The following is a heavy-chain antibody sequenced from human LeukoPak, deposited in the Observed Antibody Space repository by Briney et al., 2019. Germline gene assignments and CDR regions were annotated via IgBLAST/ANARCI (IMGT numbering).Heavy chain of an antibody. CDR2: INHSGST. Sequence: SSETLSLTCAVYGGSFSGYYWSWIRQPPGKGLEWIGEINHSGSTNYNPSLKSRVTISVDTSKNQFSLKLSSVTAADTAVYYCARGRRYDFWSGYPTRHYFDYWGQGTLVTVSS. V-gene: IGHV4-34*01. J-gene: IGHJ4*02. CDR1: GGSFSGYY. D-gene: IGHD3-3*01. CDR3: ARGRRYDFWSGYPTRHYFDY.